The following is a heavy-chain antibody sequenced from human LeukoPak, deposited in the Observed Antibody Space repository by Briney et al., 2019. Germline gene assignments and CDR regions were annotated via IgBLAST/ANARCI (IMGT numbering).Heavy chain of an antibody. J-gene: IGHJ6*02. Sequence: GRSLRLSCAASGFTFSSYGMHWVRQAPGKGLEWVAVISYDGSNKYYADSVKGRFTISRDNSKNTLYLQMNSLRAEDTAVYYCAKDRGTVTTDGMDVWGQGTTVTVSS. V-gene: IGHV3-30*18. D-gene: IGHD4-17*01. CDR3: AKDRGTVTTDGMDV. CDR1: GFTFSSYG. CDR2: ISYDGSNK.